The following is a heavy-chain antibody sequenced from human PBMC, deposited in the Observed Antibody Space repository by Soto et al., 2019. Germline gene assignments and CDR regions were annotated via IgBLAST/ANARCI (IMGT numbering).Heavy chain of an antibody. V-gene: IGHV3-23*01. J-gene: IGHJ4*02. CDR1: GFTFSSYA. D-gene: IGHD2-15*01. CDR2: XXGXXGXT. CDR3: AKVTSGGSYNYFDY. Sequence: GGSLRLSCAASGFTFSSYAMGWVRQAPGKGLEWVSAXXGXXGXTXXXDXXXGRFTISRDNSKNTLYLQMNSLRAEDTAVYYCAKVTSGGSYNYFDYWGQGTLLTVYS.